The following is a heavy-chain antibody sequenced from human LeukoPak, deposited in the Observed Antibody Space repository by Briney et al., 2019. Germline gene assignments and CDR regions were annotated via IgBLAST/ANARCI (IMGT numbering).Heavy chain of an antibody. J-gene: IGHJ5*02. CDR3: ARDTTGVEGTDVDTAMAINH. CDR2: ISYDGSNK. Sequence: TGRSLRLSCAASGFTFSSYAMHWVRQAPGKGLEWVAVISYDGSNKYYADSVKGRFTISRDNSKNTLYLQMNSLRAEDTAVYYCARDTTGVEGTDVDTAMAINHWGQGTLVTVSS. CDR1: GFTFSSYA. D-gene: IGHD5-18*01. V-gene: IGHV3-30*04.